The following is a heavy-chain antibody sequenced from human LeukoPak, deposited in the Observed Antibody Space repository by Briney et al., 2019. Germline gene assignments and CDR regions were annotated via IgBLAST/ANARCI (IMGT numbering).Heavy chain of an antibody. CDR1: GYSISSGYY. D-gene: IGHD3-22*01. Sequence: SETLSLTCAVSGYSISSGYYWGWIRQPPGKGLEWMGSIYHSGGTYYNPSLKSRVTISVHTSKNQFSLKLSSVTAADTAVYYCASPRGYYDSSGYLSNWFDPWGQGTLVTVSS. CDR3: ASPRGYYDSSGYLSNWFDP. V-gene: IGHV4-38-2*01. CDR2: IYHSGGT. J-gene: IGHJ5*02.